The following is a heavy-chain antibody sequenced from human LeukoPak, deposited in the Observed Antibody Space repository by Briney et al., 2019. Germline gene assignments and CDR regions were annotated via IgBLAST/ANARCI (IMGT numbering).Heavy chain of an antibody. CDR2: NAGSSSR. V-gene: IGHV3-23*01. CDR1: GFTFSSYA. J-gene: IGHJ6*03. Sequence: GGSLRLSCAASGFTFSSYAMNGVRQAPGKGLKGVSNAGSSSRVYGDSVKGRVSGSRVNSKNTLYLQMNSLRADDTAVYSCAKQRGDLRENYYMDVWGKGTTVTVSS. CDR3: AKQRGDLRENYYMDV.